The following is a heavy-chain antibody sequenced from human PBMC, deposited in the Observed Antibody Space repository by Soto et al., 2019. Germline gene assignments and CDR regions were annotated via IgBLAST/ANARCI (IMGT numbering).Heavy chain of an antibody. CDR2: INHSGST. V-gene: IGHV4-34*01. Sequence: PSETLSLTCAVYGGSFSGYYWSWIRQPPGKGLEWIGEINHSGSTNYNPSLKSRVTISVETSKNQFSLKLSSVTAADTAVYYCAIGMGRRYYYNYGMAVWGQRTTATV. J-gene: IGHJ6*02. CDR3: AIGMGRRYYYNYGMAV. D-gene: IGHD1-26*01. CDR1: GGSFSGYY.